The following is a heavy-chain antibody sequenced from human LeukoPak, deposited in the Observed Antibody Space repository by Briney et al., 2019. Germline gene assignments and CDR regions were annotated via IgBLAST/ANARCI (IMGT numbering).Heavy chain of an antibody. Sequence: GRSLRLSCAASGFTFRNYNMNSVRQAPGKGLEWVSSISESSSFIKYADSLKGQFAISRDNAKNSLYLQMNSLRAEDTAVYYCARQRGYCSSGVCRGWFDPWGQGTLVTVSS. CDR2: ISESSSFI. CDR1: GFTFRNYN. J-gene: IGHJ5*02. D-gene: IGHD2-8*01. CDR3: ARQRGYCSSGVCRGWFDP. V-gene: IGHV3-21*01.